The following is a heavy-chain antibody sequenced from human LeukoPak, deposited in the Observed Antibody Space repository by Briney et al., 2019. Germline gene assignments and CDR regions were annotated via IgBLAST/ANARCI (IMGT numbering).Heavy chain of an antibody. V-gene: IGHV1-69*05. J-gene: IGHJ4*02. CDR2: IIPIFGTA. CDR1: GGTFSSYA. Sequence: SVKVSCKASGGTFSSYAISWVRQAPGQGLEWMGGIIPIFGTANYTQKFQGRVTITTDESTSTAYMELSSLRSEDTAVYYCARGARRVGATPYYFDYWGQGTLVTVSS. CDR3: ARGARRVGATPYYFDY. D-gene: IGHD1-26*01.